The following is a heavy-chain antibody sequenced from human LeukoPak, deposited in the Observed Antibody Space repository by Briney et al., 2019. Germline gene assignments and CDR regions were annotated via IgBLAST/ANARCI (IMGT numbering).Heavy chain of an antibody. J-gene: IGHJ4*02. D-gene: IGHD3-16*01. Sequence: PSETLSLTCTVSGGSISSGGYSWSWIRQHPGKGLEWIGYIYYSGSTYYNPSLKSRVTISVDTSKNQFSLKLSSVTAADTAVYYCARVSGLWGIDYWGQGTLVTVSS. CDR3: ARVSGLWGIDY. V-gene: IGHV4-31*03. CDR2: IYYSGST. CDR1: GGSISSGGYS.